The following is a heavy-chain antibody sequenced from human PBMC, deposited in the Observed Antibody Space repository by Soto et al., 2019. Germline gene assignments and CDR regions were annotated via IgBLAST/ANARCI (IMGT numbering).Heavy chain of an antibody. Sequence: GASVKVSCKASGYTFTSYYMHWVRQAPGQGLERMGIINPSGGSTSYAQKFQGRVTMTRDTSTSTVYMELSSLRSEDTAVFYCARGIVVVVAATSWFDPWGQGTLVTVSS. D-gene: IGHD2-15*01. CDR1: GYTFTSYY. CDR2: INPSGGST. CDR3: ARGIVVVVAATSWFDP. J-gene: IGHJ5*02. V-gene: IGHV1-46*03.